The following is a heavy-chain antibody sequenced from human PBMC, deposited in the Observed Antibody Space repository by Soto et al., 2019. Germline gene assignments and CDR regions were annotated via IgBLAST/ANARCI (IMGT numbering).Heavy chain of an antibody. CDR3: ARGGRYGLSGACDY. CDR1: GGTFSSYA. J-gene: IGHJ4*02. V-gene: IGHV1-69*01. D-gene: IGHD5-18*01. CDR2: IIPIFCTA. Sequence: QVQLVQSGAEVKKPGSSVKVSCKASGGTFSSYAISWVRQAPGQGLEWMGGIIPIFCTANYAQKFQGRVTITAEESTITAYMELSSLRSEDTAVDYCARGGRYGLSGACDYWGQGTLVTVSS.